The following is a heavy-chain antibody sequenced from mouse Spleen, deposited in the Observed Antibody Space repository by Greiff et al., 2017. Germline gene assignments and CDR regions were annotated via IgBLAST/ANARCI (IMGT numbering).Heavy chain of an antibody. J-gene: IGHJ2*01. CDR2: IDPETGGT. CDR3: TRGTAVTFDY. D-gene: IGHD1-2*01. V-gene: IGHV1-15*01. CDR1: GYTFTDYE. Sequence: SGAELVRPGASVTLSCKASGYTFTDYEMHWVKQTPVHGLEWIGAIDPETGGTAYNQKFKGKATLTADKSSSTAYMELRSLTSEDSAVYYCTRGTAVTFDYWGQGTTLTVSS.